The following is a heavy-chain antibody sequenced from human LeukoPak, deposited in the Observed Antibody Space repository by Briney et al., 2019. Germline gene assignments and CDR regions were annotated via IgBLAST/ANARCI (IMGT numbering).Heavy chain of an antibody. Sequence: PGGSLRLSCAASGFTFSSYTMSWVRQAPGKGLEWISAISDSGASTYYADSVKGRFTISRDNSKNTLFLQMNSLRAEDTAVYYCAKDRVVGSTYYFDYWGQGTLVTVSS. CDR3: AKDRVVGSTYYFDY. D-gene: IGHD1-26*01. V-gene: IGHV3-23*01. J-gene: IGHJ4*02. CDR2: ISDSGAST. CDR1: GFTFSSYT.